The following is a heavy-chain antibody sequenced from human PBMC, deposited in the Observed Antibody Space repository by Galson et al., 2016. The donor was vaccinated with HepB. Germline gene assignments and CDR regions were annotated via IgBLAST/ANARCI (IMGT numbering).Heavy chain of an antibody. CDR1: GDSVSGNSVA. CDR3: ASFRDCYYGMDV. CDR2: TFYRSKWYN. Sequence: CAISGDSVSGNSVAWNWIRQSPSRGLEWLGRTFYRSKWYNEYAVSVKSRITITPDTSKNQFSLQLNSVTPEDTAVYYCASFRDCYYGMDVWGQGTTVSVSS. V-gene: IGHV6-1*01. J-gene: IGHJ6*02.